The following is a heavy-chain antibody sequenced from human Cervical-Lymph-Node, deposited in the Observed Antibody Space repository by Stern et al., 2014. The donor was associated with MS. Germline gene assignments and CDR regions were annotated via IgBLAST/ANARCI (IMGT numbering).Heavy chain of an antibody. CDR1: GYTFTSNF. D-gene: IGHD1-1*01. CDR3: AREVETTGLKYFDS. Sequence: QMQLVQSGAEVMKPGASVKLSCKTSGYTFTSNFLHWVRQAPGQGLEWMAIINPDGGRTTYAQKFQGRVTLTRDTSTRTVFLQLSSLRSEDTAVYYWAREVETTGLKYFDSWGQGTLVTVSS. V-gene: IGHV1-46*03. CDR2: INPDGGRT. J-gene: IGHJ4*02.